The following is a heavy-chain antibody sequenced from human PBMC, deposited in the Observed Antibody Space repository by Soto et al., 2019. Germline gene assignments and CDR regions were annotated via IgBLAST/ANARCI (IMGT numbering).Heavy chain of an antibody. CDR3: ARLPHSSGWYGSWFDP. Sequence: QITLKESGPPLVKPTQTLTLTCTFSGFSLSTSGVGVGWIRQPPGKALEWLALIYWDDDKRYSSSLKSRLTITKDTSKNQVVLTMTNMDPVDTATYYCARLPHSSGWYGSWFDPWGQGTLVTVSS. V-gene: IGHV2-5*02. CDR1: GFSLSTSGVG. CDR2: IYWDDDK. J-gene: IGHJ5*02. D-gene: IGHD6-19*01.